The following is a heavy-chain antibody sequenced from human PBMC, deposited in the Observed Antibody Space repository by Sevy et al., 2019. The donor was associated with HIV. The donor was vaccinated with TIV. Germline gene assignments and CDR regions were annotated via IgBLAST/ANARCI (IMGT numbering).Heavy chain of an antibody. V-gene: IGHV3-30*18. D-gene: IGHD6-13*01. Sequence: GGPLRLSCAASRFSFSGYAMHWVGQAPGQGLKWVAAISYDGSIKYYADSVKGRFTISRDNSKNTLYLQMNSLRAEDTAVYYCAKDPGYSSDWYALAFYFDYWGQGTLVTVSS. J-gene: IGHJ4*02. CDR2: ISYDGSIK. CDR3: AKDPGYSSDWYALAFYFDY. CDR1: RFSFSGYA.